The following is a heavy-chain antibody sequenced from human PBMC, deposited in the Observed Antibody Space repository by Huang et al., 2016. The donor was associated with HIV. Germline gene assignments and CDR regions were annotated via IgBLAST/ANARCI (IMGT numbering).Heavy chain of an antibody. CDR3: ARFRGPQVTLNWLDP. D-gene: IGHD3-10*01. CDR1: GYTFFTYS. Sequence: QVQLVQSGPEMKKPGASVNVSCKASGYTFFTYSISWVRQAPGQGLEWMGGVSTYNGNTNSAQKFQGRLTLTTDVSTSSAYMELKNLRSDDTAVYYCARFRGPQVTLNWLDPWGQGTLVTVSS. V-gene: IGHV1-18*01. J-gene: IGHJ5*02. CDR2: VSTYNGNT.